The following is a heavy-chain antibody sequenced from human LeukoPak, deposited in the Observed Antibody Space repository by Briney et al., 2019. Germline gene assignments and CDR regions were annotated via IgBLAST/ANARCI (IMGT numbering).Heavy chain of an antibody. J-gene: IGHJ6*03. D-gene: IGHD2-2*01. CDR3: ATGVVVPAAFMDV. CDR1: GGSISSSSYY. Sequence: PSETLSLTCTVSGGSISSSSYYWGWIRQPPGKGLEWIGSIYYSGSTYYNPSLKSRVTISVVTSKNHFSLKLSSVTAADTAVYYCATGVVVPAAFMDVWGKGTTVTVSS. CDR2: IYYSGST. V-gene: IGHV4-39*07.